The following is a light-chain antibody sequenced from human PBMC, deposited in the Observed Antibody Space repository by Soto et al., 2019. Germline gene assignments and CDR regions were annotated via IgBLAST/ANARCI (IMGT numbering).Light chain of an antibody. CDR1: QSVSSSY. V-gene: IGKV3-20*01. Sequence: EIVLTQSPGTLSLSPGERATLSCRASQSVSSSYLAWYQQKPGQAPRLLIYGASSRATGIPDRFSGSGSGTDFTLTISRLEPEDLAVYYCQRYGNSPSTFGQGTKLEIK. J-gene: IGKJ2*02. CDR3: QRYGNSPST. CDR2: GAS.